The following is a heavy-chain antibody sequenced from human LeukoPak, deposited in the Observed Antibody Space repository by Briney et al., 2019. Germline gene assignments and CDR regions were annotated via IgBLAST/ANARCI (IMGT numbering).Heavy chain of an antibody. CDR2: ISAYNGNT. J-gene: IGHJ6*04. CDR1: GYTFTSYG. V-gene: IGHV1-18*04. D-gene: IGHD2-2*01. CDR3: ARVGYCSSTSCDHYYDYGMDV. Sequence: ASVKVSCKASGYTFTSYGISWVRQAPGQGLEGMGWISAYNGNTNYAQKLQGRVTMTTDTSTSTAYMELRSLRSDDTAVYYCARVGYCSSTSCDHYYDYGMDVWGKGTTVTVSS.